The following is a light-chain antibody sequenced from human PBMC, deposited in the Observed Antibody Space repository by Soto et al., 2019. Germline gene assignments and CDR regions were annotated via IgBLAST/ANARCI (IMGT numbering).Light chain of an antibody. CDR3: SSYTSSSTQV. CDR2: VVS. V-gene: IGLV2-14*01. Sequence: QSALTQPASVSGSPGQSITISCTGTSSDVGGYNYVSWYQQHPGKAPKLMIYVVSNRPSGVSNRFSGSKSGNTASLTISGLQAEDEADYYCSSYTSSSTQVFGGGTQLTVL. CDR1: SSDVGGYNY. J-gene: IGLJ2*01.